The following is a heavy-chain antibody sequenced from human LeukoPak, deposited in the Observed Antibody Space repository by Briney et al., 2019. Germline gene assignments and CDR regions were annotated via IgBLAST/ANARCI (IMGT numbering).Heavy chain of an antibody. Sequence: GASVKVSCKASGYTFTGYYMHWVRQAPGQGLEWMGWINPNSGSTNYAQKFQGRVTMTRDTSISTAYMELSRLRSDDTAVYYCARGELLSDAFDIWGQGTMVTVSS. CDR3: ARGELLSDAFDI. CDR1: GYTFTGYY. CDR2: INPNSGST. D-gene: IGHD1-26*01. J-gene: IGHJ3*02. V-gene: IGHV1-2*02.